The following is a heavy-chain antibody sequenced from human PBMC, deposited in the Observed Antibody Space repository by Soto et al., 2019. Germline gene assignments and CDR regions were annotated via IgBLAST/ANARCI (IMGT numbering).Heavy chain of an antibody. J-gene: IGHJ4*02. CDR3: AIGDRSTWIGNH. Sequence: QVHLVQSGAAVTQAGSSVKVSCKASGGTFSSHACSWVRQSPGQGLEWVGGIIPIVETANYAQEFQCRATISAHESTNTGILEMHNLRSDDTVIYFCAIGDRSTWIGNHWGPGTQVTVS. CDR1: GGTFSSHA. D-gene: IGHD2-2*03. V-gene: IGHV1-69*01. CDR2: IIPIVETA.